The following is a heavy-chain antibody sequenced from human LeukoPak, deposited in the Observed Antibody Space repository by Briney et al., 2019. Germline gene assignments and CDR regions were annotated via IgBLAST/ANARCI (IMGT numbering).Heavy chain of an antibody. J-gene: IGHJ6*02. CDR2: IIWDGGST. D-gene: IGHD3-3*01. V-gene: IGHV3-43*02. Sequence: GGALLLSSAASGMSFYDYAMQWVRRAAGTGVGWVSLIIWDGGSTYYSDSVKGRFTISRDNSKTSLYLQMTNLRTEDTALYYCAKGFSVLASNHYFYYYGMDVWGQGTTVTVSS. CDR1: GMSFYDYA. CDR3: AKGFSVLASNHYFYYYGMDV.